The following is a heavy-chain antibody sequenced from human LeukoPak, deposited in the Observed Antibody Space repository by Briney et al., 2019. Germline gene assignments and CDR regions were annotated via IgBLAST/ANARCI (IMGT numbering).Heavy chain of an antibody. D-gene: IGHD3-9*01. V-gene: IGHV3-21*01. J-gene: IGHJ4*02. CDR1: GFTFSSYS. CDR3: ARGILTGYDRNYYFDY. CDR2: ISASSGSI. Sequence: GGSLRLSCAASGFTFSSYSMNWVRQAPGKGLEWVSSISASSGSIYYADSLRGRFTISRDNTKNSLYLHMNSLRAEDTAVYYCARGILTGYDRNYYFDYWGQGTLVTVSS.